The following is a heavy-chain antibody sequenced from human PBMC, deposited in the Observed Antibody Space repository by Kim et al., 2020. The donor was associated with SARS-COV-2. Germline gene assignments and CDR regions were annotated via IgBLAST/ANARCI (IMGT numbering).Heavy chain of an antibody. J-gene: IGHJ3*02. Sequence: SETLSLTCTVSGGSISSGGYYWSWIRQHPGKGLEWIGYIYYSGSTYYNPSLKSRVTISVDTSKNQFSLKLSSVTAADTAVYYCARRTRGWYSTQDDAFDIWGQGTMVTVSS. CDR3: ARRTRGWYSTQDDAFDI. D-gene: IGHD6-13*01. V-gene: IGHV4-31*03. CDR1: GGSISSGGYY. CDR2: IYYSGST.